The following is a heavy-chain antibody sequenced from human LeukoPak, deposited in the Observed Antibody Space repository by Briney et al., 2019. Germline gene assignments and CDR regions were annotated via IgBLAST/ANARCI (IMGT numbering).Heavy chain of an antibody. Sequence: PGGSLRLSCTGSGFPFNMFGIHWVRPAPGRGLDWVSGLSRGGGSTNYADSVKGRFTISRDYSKNMVFLQMNSLRPEDTAVYYCAKEQRIRHCSEGVCMEGYYFDYWGQGSLVTVSS. CDR3: AKEQRIRHCSEGVCMEGYYFDY. J-gene: IGHJ4*02. CDR1: GFPFNMFG. V-gene: IGHV3-23*01. CDR2: LSRGGGST. D-gene: IGHD2-8*01.